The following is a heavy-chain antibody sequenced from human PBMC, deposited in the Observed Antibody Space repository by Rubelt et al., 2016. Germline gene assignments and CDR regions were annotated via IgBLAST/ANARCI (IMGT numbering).Heavy chain of an antibody. D-gene: IGHD1-26*01. V-gene: IGHV3-30*02. J-gene: IGHJ4*02. Sequence: FSDYGMHWVRQAPGKGLEWVAFIRYDGTNKYYADSVKGRFTISRDKPKNTLYLQMNSLRAEDMAVYYCAKDLGASNYFDYWGQGTQVTVSS. CDR1: FSDYG. CDR2: IRYDGTNK. CDR3: AKDLGASNYFDY.